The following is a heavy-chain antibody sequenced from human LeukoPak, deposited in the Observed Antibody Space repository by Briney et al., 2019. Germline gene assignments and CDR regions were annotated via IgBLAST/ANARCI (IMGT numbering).Heavy chain of an antibody. CDR2: INPNSGGT. V-gene: IGHV1-2*04. Sequence: ASVKVSCKASGYTFTGYYMHWVRQAPGQGLEWMGWINPNSGGTNYAQKFQGWVTMTRDTSTSTVYMELSSLRSEDTAVYYCARVVDTAMAVDYWGQGTLVTVSS. D-gene: IGHD5-18*01. J-gene: IGHJ4*02. CDR3: ARVVDTAMAVDY. CDR1: GYTFTGYY.